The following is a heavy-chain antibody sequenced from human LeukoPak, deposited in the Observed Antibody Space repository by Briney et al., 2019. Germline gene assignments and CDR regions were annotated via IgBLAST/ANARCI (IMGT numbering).Heavy chain of an antibody. CDR1: GFTFSSYA. V-gene: IGHV3-7*03. D-gene: IGHD3-10*02. J-gene: IGHJ6*04. Sequence: GGSLRLSCAASGFTFSSYAMHWVRQAPGKGLEWVANIKQDGSEKYYVDSVKGRFTISKDNAKNSLYLQMNSLRAEDTAVYYCARDSRFGELLYNHYGMDVWGKGTTVTVSS. CDR2: IKQDGSEK. CDR3: ARDSRFGELLYNHYGMDV.